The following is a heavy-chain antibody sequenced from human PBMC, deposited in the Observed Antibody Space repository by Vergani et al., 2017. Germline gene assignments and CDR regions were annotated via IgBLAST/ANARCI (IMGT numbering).Heavy chain of an antibody. D-gene: IGHD3-10*01. V-gene: IGHV5-10-1*01. CDR1: GYSFTSYW. CDR3: ARQVGGRMVRGVPSWFDP. Sequence: EVQLVQSGAEVKKPGESLRISCKGSGYSFTSYWISWVRQMPGKGLEWMGRIDPSDSYTNYSPSFQGHVTISADKSISTAYLQWSSLKASDTAMYYCARQVGGRMVRGVPSWFDPWGQGTLVTVSS. J-gene: IGHJ5*02. CDR2: IDPSDSYT.